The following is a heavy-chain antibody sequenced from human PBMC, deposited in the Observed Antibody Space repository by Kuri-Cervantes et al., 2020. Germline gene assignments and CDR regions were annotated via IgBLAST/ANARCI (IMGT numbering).Heavy chain of an antibody. CDR1: GFTFSSYG. D-gene: IGHD3-16*01. CDR3: ACLNVLRPRGMYYYYYMDV. J-gene: IGHJ6*03. Sequence: GGSLRLSCAASGFTFSSYGMHWGRQAPGKGLEWVAVISSDGSNKYYTDSVKGRFTISRDNSKNTVYLQMNSLRAADTAVYYCACLNVLRPRGMYYYYYMDVWGKGTTVTVSS. V-gene: IGHV3-30*03. CDR2: ISSDGSNK.